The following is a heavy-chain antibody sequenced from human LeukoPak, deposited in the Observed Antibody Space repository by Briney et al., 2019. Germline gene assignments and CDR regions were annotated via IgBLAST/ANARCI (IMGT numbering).Heavy chain of an antibody. J-gene: IGHJ6*03. D-gene: IGHD1-26*01. CDR2: IIPIFGTA. V-gene: IGHV1-69*05. CDR1: GGTFSSYA. Sequence: SVKVSCKASGGTFSSYAISWVRQAPGQGLEWMGKIIPIFGTANYAQKFQGRVTITTDESTSTAYMELSSLRSEDTAVYYCARDRRGQRVGATYSGRNYYYMDVWGKGTTVTVSS. CDR3: ARDRRGQRVGATYSGRNYYYMDV.